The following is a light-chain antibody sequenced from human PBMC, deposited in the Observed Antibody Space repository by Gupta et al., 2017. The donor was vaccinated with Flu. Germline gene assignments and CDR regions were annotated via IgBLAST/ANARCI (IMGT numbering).Light chain of an antibody. V-gene: IGLV1-51*02. CDR1: SSNIGNNY. CDR3: GTCDSSWSVVV. J-gene: IGLJ2*01. Sequence: HSVLTQPPSVSAAPGQKVTISCSGSSSNIGNNYVAWYQQHPGTAPKLLIYENNKRPSGIPDRFSGSKSGKSATLGITGLQTGDEADYYCGTCDSSWSVVVFGGGTKLTVL. CDR2: ENN.